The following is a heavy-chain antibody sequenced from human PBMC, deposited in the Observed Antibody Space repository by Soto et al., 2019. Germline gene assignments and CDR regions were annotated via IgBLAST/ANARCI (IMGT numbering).Heavy chain of an antibody. J-gene: IGHJ4*02. CDR1: GFTFSSYG. Sequence: GGSLRLSCAASGFTFSSYGMHWVRQAPGKGLEWVAVISYDGSNKYYADSVKGRFTNSRDNSKNTLYLQMNRLRAEDTAVYYCAKWSRWIVGSDPDYWGQGTLVTVSS. V-gene: IGHV3-30*18. CDR3: AKWSRWIVGSDPDY. D-gene: IGHD1-26*01. CDR2: ISYDGSNK.